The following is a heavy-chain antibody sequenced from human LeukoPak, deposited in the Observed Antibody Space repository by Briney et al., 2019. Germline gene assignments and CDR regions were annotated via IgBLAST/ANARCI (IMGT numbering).Heavy chain of an antibody. CDR1: GGSITSLY. D-gene: IGHD5-24*01. Sequence: PSETLSLTCSVSGGSITSLYWSWVRQPPGKGLEYVGYVHHTGVTNYNPSLRGRVTVSMDSSKNQFSLKMNSATAADTAVYYCVRSATIAVFRYGMDVWGQGTTVTVSS. CDR2: VHHTGVT. CDR3: VRSATIAVFRYGMDV. J-gene: IGHJ6*02. V-gene: IGHV4-59*11.